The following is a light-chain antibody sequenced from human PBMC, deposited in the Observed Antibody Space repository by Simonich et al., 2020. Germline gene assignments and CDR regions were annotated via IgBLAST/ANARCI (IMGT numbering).Light chain of an antibody. CDR2: YKN. J-gene: IGLJ2*01. V-gene: IGLV1-51*01. Sequence: QSVLTQPPSVSAAPGQKVTISCSGISSNIGTNYGSWYQQPPGTAPQRLMYYKNKRPSGVPDRFSGSKAGTSATLGITGRQTGDEADYYCQSYDSSLSGSVFGGGTKLTVL. CDR1: SSNIGTNY. CDR3: QSYDSSLSGSV.